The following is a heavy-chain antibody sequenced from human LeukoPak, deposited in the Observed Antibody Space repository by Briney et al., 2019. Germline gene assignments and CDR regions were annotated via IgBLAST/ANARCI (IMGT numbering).Heavy chain of an antibody. CDR1: GFTFSSYA. J-gene: IGHJ4*02. CDR2: ISYDGSNK. D-gene: IGHD6-6*01. V-gene: IGHV3-30-3*01. Sequence: PGRSLRLPCAASGFTFSSYAMHWVRQAPGKGLEWVAVISYDGSNKYYADSVKGRFTISRDNSKNSLYLQMNSLRAEDTAVYYCARDYEYSSSSEFDYWGQGTLVTVSS. CDR3: ARDYEYSSSSEFDY.